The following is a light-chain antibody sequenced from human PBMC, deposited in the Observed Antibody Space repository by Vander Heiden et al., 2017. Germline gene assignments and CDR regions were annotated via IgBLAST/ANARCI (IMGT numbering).Light chain of an antibody. J-gene: IGLJ3*02. V-gene: IGLV3-21*02. Sequence: PSVSVAPGPTARLSCGGHYIGSTSVHWYEHKPVQAPVLVVYDNSHRPSGIPERCSGSNSGNTATLTISSVEAGDEGDCDCQVWDSSIEQWVFGGGTKLTVL. CDR1: YIGSTS. CDR2: DNS. CDR3: QVWDSSIEQWV.